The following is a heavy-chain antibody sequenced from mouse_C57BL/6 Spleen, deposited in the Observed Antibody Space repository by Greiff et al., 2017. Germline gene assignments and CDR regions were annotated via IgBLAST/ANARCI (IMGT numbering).Heavy chain of an antibody. J-gene: IGHJ4*01. Sequence: EVRRVESGGGLVKPGGSLKLSCAASGFTFSDYGMHWVRQAPEKGLEWVAYISSGSSTIYYADTVKGRFTISRDNAQNTLFLQMTSLRSEDTAMYYCARGRDGPSSYAMDYWGQGTSVTVSS. CDR2: ISSGSSTI. CDR3: ARGRDGPSSYAMDY. CDR1: GFTFSDYG. D-gene: IGHD2-3*01. V-gene: IGHV5-17*01.